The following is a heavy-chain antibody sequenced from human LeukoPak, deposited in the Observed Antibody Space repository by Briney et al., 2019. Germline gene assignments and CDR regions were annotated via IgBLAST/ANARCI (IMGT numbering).Heavy chain of an antibody. J-gene: IGHJ4*02. V-gene: IGHV1-69*04. CDR3: ARDRGYDSSGYYYSPLDY. D-gene: IGHD3-22*01. CDR2: IIPIFGIA. Sequence: SVKVSCKASGATFSSYAISWVRQAPGQGLEWMGRIIPIFGIANYAQKFQGRVTITADKSTSTAYMELSSLRSEDTAVYYCARDRGYDSSGYYYSPLDYWGQGTLVTVSS. CDR1: GATFSSYA.